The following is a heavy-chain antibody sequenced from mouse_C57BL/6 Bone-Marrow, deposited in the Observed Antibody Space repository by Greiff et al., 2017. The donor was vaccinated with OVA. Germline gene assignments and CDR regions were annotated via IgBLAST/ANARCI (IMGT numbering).Heavy chain of an antibody. D-gene: IGHD2-3*01. Sequence: VQLVESDAELVKPGASVKISCKVSGYTFTDHTIHWMKQRPEQGLEWIGYIYPGDGSTKYNEKFKGKATLTADKSSSTAYMQLNSLTSEESAVYFCARVGEGGYYDYWGQGTTLTVSS. CDR2: IYPGDGST. CDR1: GYTFTDHT. J-gene: IGHJ2*01. V-gene: IGHV1-78*01. CDR3: ARVGEGGYYDY.